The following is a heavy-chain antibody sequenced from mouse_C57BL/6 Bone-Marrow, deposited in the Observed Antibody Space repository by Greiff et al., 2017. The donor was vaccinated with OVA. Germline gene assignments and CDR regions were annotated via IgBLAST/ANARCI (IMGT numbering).Heavy chain of an antibody. J-gene: IGHJ2*01. D-gene: IGHD1-1*01. CDR2: IYPGNSDT. V-gene: IGHV1-5*01. Sequence: EVQLQQSGTVLARPGASVKMSCKASGYTFTSYWMPWVKQRPGQGLEWIGAIYPGNSDTSSNQKFKGKAKLTAVTSARTASMELSSLTNEDSAVYDCTRYLYYYGSSYCDDWGQGTTLTVSS. CDR3: TRYLYYYGSSYCDD. CDR1: GYTFTSYW.